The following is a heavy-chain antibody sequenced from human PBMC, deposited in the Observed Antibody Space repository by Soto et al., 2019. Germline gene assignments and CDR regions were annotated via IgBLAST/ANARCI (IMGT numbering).Heavy chain of an antibody. CDR2: ISYDGSNK. J-gene: IGHJ6*02. CDR1: GFTFSSNG. V-gene: IGHV3-30*18. CDR3: AKGRYYDLYSMDV. Sequence: QVQLVESGGGVVQPGRSLRLSCAASGFTFSSNGMHWVRQAPGKGLEWVAVISYDGSNKYYEDSVKGRFTISRDNSKNTLYLQTNSLRAEDTAVYNCAKGRYYDLYSMDVWGQGTTVTVSS. D-gene: IGHD3-22*01.